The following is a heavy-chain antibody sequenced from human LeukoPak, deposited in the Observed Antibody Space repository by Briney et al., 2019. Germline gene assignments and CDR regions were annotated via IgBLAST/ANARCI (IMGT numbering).Heavy chain of an antibody. D-gene: IGHD6-13*01. CDR2: ISYDGSNK. CDR3: ARTEAGYSSSWFLFDY. V-gene: IGHV3-30-3*01. CDR1: GFTFSSYA. J-gene: IGHJ4*02. Sequence: PGGSLRLSCAASGFTFSSYAMQWVRQAPGKGLEWVAVISYDGSNKYYADSVKGRFTISRDNSKNTLYLQMNSLRAEDTAVYYCARTEAGYSSSWFLFDYWGQGTLVTVSS.